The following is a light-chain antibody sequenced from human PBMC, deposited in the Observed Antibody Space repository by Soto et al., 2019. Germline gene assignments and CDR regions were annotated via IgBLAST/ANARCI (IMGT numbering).Light chain of an antibody. Sequence: ETVLTQSPGTLSLSPGERATLSCRASQSVSSSYLAWYQQKPGQAPRLLMYGASSRATGIPDRFSGSGSGTDFTLTISRLEPEDFAVYYCQQYGSSSYTFGQGTKLEIK. CDR2: GAS. CDR1: QSVSSSY. J-gene: IGKJ2*01. CDR3: QQYGSSSYT. V-gene: IGKV3-20*01.